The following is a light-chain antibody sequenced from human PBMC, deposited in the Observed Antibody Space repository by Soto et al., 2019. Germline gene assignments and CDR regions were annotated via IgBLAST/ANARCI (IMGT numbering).Light chain of an antibody. Sequence: DIQMTQSPSSLSASVGDRVTIVCRASQDISNHLAWYQQKPGKVPKLLIYAAFALQSGVPSRFSGSGSGTDFTLTISSLRSEDVAVYYCQQFHRWPVTFGGGAKVEI. V-gene: IGKV1-27*01. CDR3: QQFHRWPVT. CDR2: AAF. CDR1: QDISNH. J-gene: IGKJ4*01.